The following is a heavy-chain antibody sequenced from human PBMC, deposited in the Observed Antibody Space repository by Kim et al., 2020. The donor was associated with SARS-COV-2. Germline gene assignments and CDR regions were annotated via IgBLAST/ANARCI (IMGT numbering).Heavy chain of an antibody. Sequence: AQEFQGRVTMTRDTSTSTVYMELSSLRSGDTAVYYCARGDTVSSYGMDVWGQGTTVTVSS. CDR3: ARGDTVSSYGMDV. J-gene: IGHJ6*02. D-gene: IGHD5-18*01. V-gene: IGHV1-46*01.